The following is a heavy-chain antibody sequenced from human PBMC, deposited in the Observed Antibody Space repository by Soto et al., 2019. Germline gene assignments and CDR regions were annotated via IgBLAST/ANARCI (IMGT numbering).Heavy chain of an antibody. CDR1: GFTLSSYG. CDR2: ISYDGSNK. J-gene: IGHJ4*01. CDR3: ARGKDFTVRPFDY. Sequence: GGVLRVSSAASGFTLSSYGMHWVRPAPGKGLEWVAVISYDGSNKYYADSVKGRFTISRDNSKNTLYLQMNSLRAEDTAVYYCARGKDFTVRPFDYWGQGTLVTVSS. V-gene: IGHV3-30*03. D-gene: IGHD3-10*01.